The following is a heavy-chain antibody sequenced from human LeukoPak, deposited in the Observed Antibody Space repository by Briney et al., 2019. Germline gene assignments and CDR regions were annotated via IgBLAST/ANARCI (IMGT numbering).Heavy chain of an antibody. CDR1: GFTFTNYS. CDR2: ISSSSSYI. Sequence: GGSLRLSCVASGFTFTNYSMNWVRQAPGKGLEWVSSISSSSSYIYYADSVKGRFTISRDNAKNSLYLQMNSLRAEDTAVYYCARASYDSSGYSSYWGQGTLVTVSS. V-gene: IGHV3-21*01. J-gene: IGHJ4*02. CDR3: ARASYDSSGYSSY. D-gene: IGHD3-22*01.